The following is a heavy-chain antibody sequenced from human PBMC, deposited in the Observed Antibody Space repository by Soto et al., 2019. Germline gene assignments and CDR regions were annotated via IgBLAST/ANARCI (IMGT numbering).Heavy chain of an antibody. CDR2: IISIFNKA. V-gene: IGHV1-69*01. CDR1: GGTLTSYV. J-gene: IGHJ6*02. Sequence: QVQLVQSGAEVKKPGSSVRVSCKASGGTLTSYVLSWVRQAPGQGLEWMGGIISIFNKANYAQKFQGRLTIEADDSTGTASMELRNLRSDDTAVYYCARGRFLQWLSNFYYYYEMDVWGQGTTVTVSS. CDR3: ARGRFLQWLSNFYYYYEMDV. D-gene: IGHD3-3*01.